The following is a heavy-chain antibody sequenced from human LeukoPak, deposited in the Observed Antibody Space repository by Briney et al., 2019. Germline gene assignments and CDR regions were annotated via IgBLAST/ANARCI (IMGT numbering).Heavy chain of an antibody. CDR1: GGSISSYY. Sequence: SETLSLTCTVSGGSISSYYWSWIRQPPGKGLELIAYMYGSGSTNYNPSLKSRVTISVDTSKNQFSLKLSSVTAADTAVYYCAREGMIYYGSGTGYNWFDPWGQGTLVTVSS. CDR3: AREGMIYYGSGTGYNWFDP. J-gene: IGHJ5*02. CDR2: MYGSGST. D-gene: IGHD3-10*01. V-gene: IGHV4-59*01.